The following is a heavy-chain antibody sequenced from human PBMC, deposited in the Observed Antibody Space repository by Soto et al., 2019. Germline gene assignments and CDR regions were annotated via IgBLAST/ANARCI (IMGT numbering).Heavy chain of an antibody. Sequence: PSQTLSLTCAISGDSVSNKGAAWNWIRHSPSRGLEWLGRTYYRKSKWLYDYAVSVRSRITINPDTSKNQFSLHLTSVTPEDTSVYFCARDPPRFHRAFDAWGQGPLLTVSS. V-gene: IGHV6-1*01. CDR3: ARDPPRFHRAFDA. J-gene: IGHJ5*02. CDR1: GDSVSNKGAA. CDR2: TYYRKSKWLY.